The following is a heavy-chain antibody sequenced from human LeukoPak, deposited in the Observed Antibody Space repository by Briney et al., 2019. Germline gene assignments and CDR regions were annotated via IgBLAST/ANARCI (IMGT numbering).Heavy chain of an antibody. CDR1: GFIFSDFD. Sequence: GGSLRLSCAASGFIFSDFDMSWVRQAPGKGLEWVSAISHSCRSTYYADSVKGRFTISRDNSKNTLYLEMNSLRADDTAVYYCAKAVAVALDYWGQGTLVTVSS. CDR3: AKAVAVALDY. V-gene: IGHV3-23*01. CDR2: ISHSCRST. D-gene: IGHD6-19*01. J-gene: IGHJ4*02.